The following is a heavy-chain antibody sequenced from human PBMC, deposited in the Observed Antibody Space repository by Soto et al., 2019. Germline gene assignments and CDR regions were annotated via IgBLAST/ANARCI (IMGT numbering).Heavy chain of an antibody. CDR3: ARGMWELPIDY. CDR2: ISPYNDNT. Sequence: ASVKVSCKASGYTFTSYYMHWVRQAPGQGLEWMGWISPYNDNTQYAQRFQGRVTLTTDTSTNTAYMELRSLRSDDTAVYYCARGMWELPIDYWGQGTLVTVSS. D-gene: IGHD1-26*01. J-gene: IGHJ4*02. V-gene: IGHV1-18*04. CDR1: GYTFTSYY.